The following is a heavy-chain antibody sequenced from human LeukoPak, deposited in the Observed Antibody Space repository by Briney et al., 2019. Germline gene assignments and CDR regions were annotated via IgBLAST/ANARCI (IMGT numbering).Heavy chain of an antibody. Sequence: GGSLRLSCAASGFTVSSNFMSWVRQAPGKGLEWVSIIYSGGNTYYADSVKGRFTIPRDNSKNTLYLQMNSLRAEDTAVFYCVGWVGHWGQGTLVTVSS. CDR3: VGWVGH. CDR2: IYSGGNT. J-gene: IGHJ4*02. V-gene: IGHV3-53*01. CDR1: GFTVSSNF. D-gene: IGHD3-10*01.